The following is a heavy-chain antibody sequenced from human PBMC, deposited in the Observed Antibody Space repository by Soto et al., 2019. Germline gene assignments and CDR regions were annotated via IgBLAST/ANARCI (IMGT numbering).Heavy chain of an antibody. D-gene: IGHD5-18*01. Sequence: SETLSLTCTVSGGSISSSDYYWTWIRQPPGKGLEWIGYTDYSGSTYYNPSLKSRVTISVDTSKNQFSLTLTSMTAADTAVYFCARELTGYRYGPGEVYWGQGTLVTVSS. V-gene: IGHV4-30-4*01. CDR1: GGSISSSDYY. CDR2: TDYSGST. J-gene: IGHJ4*02. CDR3: ARELTGYRYGPGEVY.